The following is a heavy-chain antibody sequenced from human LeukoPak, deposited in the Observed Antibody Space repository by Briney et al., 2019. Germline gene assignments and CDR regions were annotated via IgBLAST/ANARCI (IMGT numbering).Heavy chain of an antibody. CDR3: AKGSSGWSNDAFDI. V-gene: IGHV4-59*11. J-gene: IGHJ3*02. CDR2: ISYSGTT. D-gene: IGHD6-19*01. Sequence: SETLCLTCTVSGGSISSHYWTWIRQPPGKGLEWIGFISYSGTTKYNPSLKSRVTISGDTSKNQVSLNLNSVTAADTAVYYCAKGSSGWSNDAFDIWGQGTMVTVSS. CDR1: GGSISSHY.